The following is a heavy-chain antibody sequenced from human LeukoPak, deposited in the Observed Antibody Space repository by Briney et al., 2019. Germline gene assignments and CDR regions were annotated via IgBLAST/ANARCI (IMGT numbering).Heavy chain of an antibody. V-gene: IGHV1-69*05. J-gene: IGHJ4*02. CDR3: ASCFYDSSGYYYYFDF. CDR1: GGTFSSYA. Sequence: GASVKVSCKASGGTFSSYAISWVRQAPGQGLEWMGGIIPIFGTANYAQKFQGRVTITTDESKSTAYMELSSLRSEDTAVYYCASCFYDSSGYYYYFDFWGQGTLVTVSS. CDR2: IIPIFGTA. D-gene: IGHD3-22*01.